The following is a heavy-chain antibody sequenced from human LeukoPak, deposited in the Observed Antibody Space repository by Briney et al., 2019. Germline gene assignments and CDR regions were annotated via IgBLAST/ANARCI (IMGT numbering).Heavy chain of an antibody. D-gene: IGHD4-17*01. CDR1: GFTFSSYG. CDR2: ISYDGSNK. Sequence: GGSLRLSCAASGFTFSSYGMHWVRQAPGKGLEWVAVISYDGSNKYYADSVKGRFTISRDNSKNTLYLQMNSLRAEDTAVYYCAKDMDGYGARDYWGQGTLVTVSS. J-gene: IGHJ4*02. V-gene: IGHV3-30*18. CDR3: AKDMDGYGARDY.